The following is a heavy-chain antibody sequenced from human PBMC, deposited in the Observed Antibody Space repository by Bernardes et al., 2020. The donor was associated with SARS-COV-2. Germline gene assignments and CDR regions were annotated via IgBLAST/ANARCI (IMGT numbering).Heavy chain of an antibody. CDR3: TTDPRHQLLGTTKFY. V-gene: IGHV3-15*01. J-gene: IGHJ4*02. Sequence: GGSLRVSCAVTGFTFSNAGMSWGRQAPGKGQEGVGSIKSKTDGGTADHAAPVRGRFTILRDDSENILYLQMNTLKTEDTAVYYCTTDPRHQLLGTTKFYWGRGALITVSS. CDR2: IKSKTDGGTA. CDR1: GFTFSNAG. D-gene: IGHD1-26*01.